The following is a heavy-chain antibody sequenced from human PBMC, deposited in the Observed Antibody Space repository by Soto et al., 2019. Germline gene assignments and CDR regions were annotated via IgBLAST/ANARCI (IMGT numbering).Heavy chain of an antibody. J-gene: IGHJ4*02. CDR1: GFTFNDHA. CDR3: AKDYNNYSSGYYAH. Sequence: EVQLVESGGGLVQPGRSLRLSCAASGFTFNDHAMHWVRQAPGKGLEWVSSISWDSGIREYADSVKGRFTIFRDNAKNSLYLEMNSLRAEDTALYYCAKDYNNYSSGYYAHWGQGTPVTVSS. V-gene: IGHV3-9*01. CDR2: ISWDSGIR. D-gene: IGHD3-3*01.